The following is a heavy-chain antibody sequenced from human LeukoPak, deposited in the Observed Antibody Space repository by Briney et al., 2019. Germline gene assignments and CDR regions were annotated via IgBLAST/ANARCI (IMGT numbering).Heavy chain of an antibody. CDR3: ARGRGMAAAGDNWFDP. CDR1: GYTLTELS. CDR2: FDPEDGET. Sequence: ASVKVSCKVSGYTLTELSMHWVRQAPGKGLEWMGGFDPEDGETIYAQKFQGRVTMTEDTSTDTAYMELSSLRSEDTAVYYCARGRGMAAAGDNWFDPWGQGTLVTVSS. J-gene: IGHJ5*02. V-gene: IGHV1-24*01. D-gene: IGHD6-13*01.